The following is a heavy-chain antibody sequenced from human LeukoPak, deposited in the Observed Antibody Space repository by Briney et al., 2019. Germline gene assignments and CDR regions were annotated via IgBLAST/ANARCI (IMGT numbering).Heavy chain of an antibody. CDR3: ATGLDFGVVKEYHGMDV. CDR1: GYTLTELS. V-gene: IGHV1-24*01. D-gene: IGHD3-3*01. CDR2: FDPEDGET. Sequence: ASVKVSCKVSGYTLTELSMHWVRQAPGKGLEWMGGFDPEDGETIYAQKFQGRVTMTEDTSTDTAYMELSSLRSEDTAVYYCATGLDFGVVKEYHGMDVWGQGTTVTVSS. J-gene: IGHJ6*02.